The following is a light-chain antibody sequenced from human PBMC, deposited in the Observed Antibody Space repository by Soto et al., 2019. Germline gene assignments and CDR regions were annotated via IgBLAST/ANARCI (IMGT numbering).Light chain of an antibody. CDR1: SSDVGGYNY. Sequence: QSVLTQPASVSGSPGQSITISCTGTSSDVGGYNYVSWYQQHPGKAPKLMIYEVSNRPSGVSNRFSGSKSGNTASLTISGLQAEDEADYYCNSHTTSSTLVFGGGTKLTV. CDR2: EVS. J-gene: IGLJ3*02. V-gene: IGLV2-14*01. CDR3: NSHTTSSTLV.